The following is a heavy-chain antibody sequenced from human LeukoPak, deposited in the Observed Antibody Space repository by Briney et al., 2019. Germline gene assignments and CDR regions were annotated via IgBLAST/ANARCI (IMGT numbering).Heavy chain of an antibody. CDR2: ISGSGGST. CDR1: GFTFSSYA. V-gene: IGHV3-23*01. Sequence: GGSLRLSCAASGFTFSSYAMSWVRQAPGKGLEWVSAISGSGGSTYYADSVKGRFTISRDNSKNTLYLQMNSLTAADTAVYYCARQPTTVTTGDAFDIWGQGTTVNVSS. J-gene: IGHJ3*02. D-gene: IGHD4-17*01. CDR3: ARQPTTVTTGDAFDI.